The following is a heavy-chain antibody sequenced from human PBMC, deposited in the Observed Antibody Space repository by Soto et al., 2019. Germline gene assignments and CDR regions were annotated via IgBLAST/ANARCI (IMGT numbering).Heavy chain of an antibody. Sequence: LRLSCAGSGFSFRTFDMSWVRQAPGKGLEWVSAISGNGGSTYSADSVKGRFSISRDNSKNTLNLQMNSLRAEDTAVYYCARGGSPLTYGMDVWGQGTTVTVSS. V-gene: IGHV3-23*01. CDR2: ISGNGGST. CDR3: ARGGSPLTYGMDV. D-gene: IGHD3-16*01. CDR1: GFSFRTFD. J-gene: IGHJ6*02.